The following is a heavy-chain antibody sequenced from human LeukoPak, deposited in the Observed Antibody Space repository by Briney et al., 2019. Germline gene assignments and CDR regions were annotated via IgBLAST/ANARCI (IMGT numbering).Heavy chain of an antibody. CDR2: IYYSGTT. J-gene: IGHJ6*03. CDR1: GGSISSSSYY. Sequence: SETLSLTCTVSGGSISSSSYYWGWIRQPPGKGLEWIGNIYYSGTTYDNPSLKSRVTISVDTSKNQFSLKLSSVTAADTAVYYCARVGEFVVVTASTHSYYMDVWGKGTTVTVSS. D-gene: IGHD2-21*02. CDR3: ARVGEFVVVTASTHSYYMDV. V-gene: IGHV4-39*07.